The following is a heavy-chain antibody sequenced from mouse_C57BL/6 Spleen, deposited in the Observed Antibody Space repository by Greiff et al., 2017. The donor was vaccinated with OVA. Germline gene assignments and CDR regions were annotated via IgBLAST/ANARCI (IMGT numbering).Heavy chain of an antibody. J-gene: IGHJ3*01. CDR2: IYPGSGST. V-gene: IGHV1-55*01. Sequence: QVQLQQPGAELVKPGASVKLSCKASGYTFTSYWITWVKQRPGQGLEWIGDIYPGSGSTNYNEKFKSKATLTVDTSSSTAYMQLSSLTSEDSAVDYWGREGGYYGSSAFAYWGQGTLVTVSA. CDR1: GYTFTSYW. D-gene: IGHD1-1*01. CDR3: GREGGYYGSSAFAY.